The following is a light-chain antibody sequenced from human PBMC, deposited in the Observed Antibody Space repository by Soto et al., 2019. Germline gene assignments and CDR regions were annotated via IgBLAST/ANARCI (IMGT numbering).Light chain of an antibody. CDR2: GAS. Sequence: EIVLTQSPGTLSLSPGERATLSCRTSQSVSNNYLAWYQQKPGQAPRLLIYGASSRATGIPDRFSGSVSGSDFILTINRLEPEDFAVYYCQQYGSSHTFGQGTKVDIK. CDR3: QQYGSSHT. V-gene: IGKV3-20*01. CDR1: QSVSNNY. J-gene: IGKJ1*01.